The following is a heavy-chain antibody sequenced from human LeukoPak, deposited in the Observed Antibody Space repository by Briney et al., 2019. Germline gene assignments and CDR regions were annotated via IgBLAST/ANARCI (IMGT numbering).Heavy chain of an antibody. CDR3: ARVAAAPYKYWFDP. V-gene: IGHV1-69*13. J-gene: IGHJ5*02. CDR2: IIPIFGTA. CDR1: GGTFSSYA. Sequence: ASVKVSCKDSGGTFSSYAISWVRQAPGQGLEWMGGIIPIFGTANYAQKFQGRVTITADESTSTAYMELSSLRSEDTAVYYCARVAAAPYKYWFDPWGQGTLVTVSS. D-gene: IGHD6-13*01.